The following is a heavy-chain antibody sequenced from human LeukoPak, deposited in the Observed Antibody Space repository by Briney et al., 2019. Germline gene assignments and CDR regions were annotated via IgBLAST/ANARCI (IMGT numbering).Heavy chain of an antibody. CDR1: GGSFSGYY. Sequence: PSETLSLTCAVYGGSFSGYYWSWIRQPLGKGLEWIGEINHSGSTNYNPSLKSRVTISVDTSKNQFSLKLSSVTAADTAVYYCARGPTLKYWGQGTLVTVSS. CDR2: INHSGST. V-gene: IGHV4-34*01. CDR3: ARGPTLKY. J-gene: IGHJ4*02.